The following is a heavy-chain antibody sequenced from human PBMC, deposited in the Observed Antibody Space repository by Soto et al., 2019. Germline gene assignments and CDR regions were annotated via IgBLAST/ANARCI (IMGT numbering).Heavy chain of an antibody. Sequence: GAALKISCKGSGYSFTSYWIGWVRQMPGKGLEWMGLIYPGDSDTRYSPSFQGQVTISADKSISTAYLQWSSLKASDTAMYYCARPPPSDGYDRIDAFDIWGQGTMVTVSS. CDR1: GYSFTSYW. CDR2: IYPGDSDT. V-gene: IGHV5-51*01. J-gene: IGHJ3*02. CDR3: ARPPPSDGYDRIDAFDI. D-gene: IGHD3-9*01.